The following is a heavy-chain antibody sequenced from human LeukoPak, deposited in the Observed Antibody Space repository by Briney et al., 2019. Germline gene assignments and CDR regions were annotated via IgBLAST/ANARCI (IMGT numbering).Heavy chain of an antibody. D-gene: IGHD3-3*01. Sequence: GGSLRLSCAASGFTFSSYSMNWVRQAPGKGLEWVSYISSSSDIIYYADSVRGRFTMSRGNSKNTLYLQMNSLRAEDTAVYYCAKDLPRITIFGVVISDAFDIWGQGTMVTVSS. CDR3: AKDLPRITIFGVVISDAFDI. CDR2: ISSSSDII. V-gene: IGHV3-48*01. J-gene: IGHJ3*02. CDR1: GFTFSSYS.